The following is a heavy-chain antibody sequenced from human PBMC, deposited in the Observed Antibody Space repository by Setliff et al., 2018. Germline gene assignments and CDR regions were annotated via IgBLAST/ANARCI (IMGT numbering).Heavy chain of an antibody. CDR3: AREQWLDLPGYYYMDV. V-gene: IGHV4-4*07. D-gene: IGHD6-19*01. CDR1: GGSISSYY. CDR2: IYIGGSA. Sequence: SETLSLTCTVPGGSISSYYWSWIRQPAGKGLEWIGHIYIGGSANYNPSLKSRVTMSIDTSKNQFSLKLNSVTAADMAVYYCAREQWLDLPGYYYMDVWAKGTTVTVSS. J-gene: IGHJ6*03.